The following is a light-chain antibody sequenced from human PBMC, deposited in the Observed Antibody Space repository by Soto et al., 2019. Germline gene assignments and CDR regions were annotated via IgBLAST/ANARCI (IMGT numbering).Light chain of an antibody. CDR2: SNN. Sequence: QSVLTQPPSASGTPGQRVTISCSGSNSNIGSNTVNWHQQLPGTAPKLLIYSNNQRPSGVPDRFSGSKSGTSASLAISGLQSEEDADYYCAAWDDSLNGPVFGGGTKLTVL. CDR3: AAWDDSLNGPV. CDR1: NSNIGSNT. V-gene: IGLV1-44*01. J-gene: IGLJ2*01.